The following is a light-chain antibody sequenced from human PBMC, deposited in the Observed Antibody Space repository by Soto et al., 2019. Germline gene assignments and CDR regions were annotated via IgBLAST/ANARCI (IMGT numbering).Light chain of an antibody. J-gene: IGKJ2*01. CDR2: DTS. CDR3: QQYERPPFA. CDR1: QTLSNSF. V-gene: IGKV3-20*01. Sequence: EIVLTQSPGTLSLSPGERATLSCRASQTLSNSFIAWYQQKPGQAPRLLIYDTSSRATGVPDRYSASGSGKDFTLTISRLEPDDFALYFCQQYERPPFAFGQGTKLEIK.